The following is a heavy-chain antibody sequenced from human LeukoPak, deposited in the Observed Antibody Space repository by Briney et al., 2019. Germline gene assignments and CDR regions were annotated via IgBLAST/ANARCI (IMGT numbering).Heavy chain of an antibody. D-gene: IGHD6-19*01. CDR3: AKLPSSGWPLAYYYYGMDV. CDR1: GFTFSSYA. V-gene: IGHV3-23*01. CDR2: ISGSGGST. J-gene: IGHJ6*02. Sequence: PGGSLRLFCAASGFTFSSYAMSWVRQAPGKGLEWVSAISGSGGSTYYADSVKGRFTISRDNSKNTLYLQMNSLRAEDTAVYYCAKLPSSGWPLAYYYYGMDVWGQGTTVTVSS.